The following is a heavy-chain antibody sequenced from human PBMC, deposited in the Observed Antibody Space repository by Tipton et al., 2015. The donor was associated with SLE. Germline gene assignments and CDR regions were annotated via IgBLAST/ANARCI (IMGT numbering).Heavy chain of an antibody. CDR1: GFTFSSYW. CDR3: ARVGSYYDFWSAYYTNYYYMDV. D-gene: IGHD3-3*01. V-gene: IGHV4-34*01. Sequence: LRLSCAASGFTFSSYWMSWVRQAPGKGLEWIGEINHSGSTNYNPSLKSRVTISVDTSKNQFSLKLSSVTAADTAVYYCARVGSYYDFWSAYYTNYYYMDVWGKGTTVTVSS. CDR2: INHSGST. J-gene: IGHJ6*03.